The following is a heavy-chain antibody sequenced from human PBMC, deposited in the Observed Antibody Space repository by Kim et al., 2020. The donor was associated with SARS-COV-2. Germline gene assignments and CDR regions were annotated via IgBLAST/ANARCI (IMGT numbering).Heavy chain of an antibody. V-gene: IGHV1-69*01. CDR3: ARTYPRLRHYYYYYGMDV. D-gene: IGHD4-17*01. J-gene: IGHJ6*02. Sequence: QGRVTITADESTSTAYMELSSLRSEDTAVYYCARTYPRLRHYYYYYGMDVWGQGTTVTVSS.